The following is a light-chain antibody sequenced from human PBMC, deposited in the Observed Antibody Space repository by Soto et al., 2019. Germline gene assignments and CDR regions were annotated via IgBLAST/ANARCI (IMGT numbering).Light chain of an antibody. Sequence: EIVLTQSPGTLSLSPGERATLSCRASQSVSSSYLAWYQQKPGQAPRLLISDASNRAPGIPVRFSGSGFGTDFTLTISSLEAEDSAVYYCQQRSNWPSITFGQGTRLEIK. CDR1: QSVSSSY. J-gene: IGKJ5*01. CDR3: QQRSNWPSIT. V-gene: IGKV3D-20*02. CDR2: DAS.